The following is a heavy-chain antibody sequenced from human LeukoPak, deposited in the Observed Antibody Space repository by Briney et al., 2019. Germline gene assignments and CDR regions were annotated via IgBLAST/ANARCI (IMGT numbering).Heavy chain of an antibody. CDR3: ARHGRVYGYCSSTSCYANTFDI. CDR1: GGSISSSSYY. Sequence: ASETLSLTCTVSGGSISSSSYYWGWIRQPPGKGPEWIGSIYYTGSTYYNPSLKSRVTISVDTSKNQFSLKLSSVTAADTAVYYCARHGRVYGYCSSTSCYANTFDIWGQGTMVTVSS. D-gene: IGHD2-2*01. V-gene: IGHV4-39*01. J-gene: IGHJ3*02. CDR2: IYYTGST.